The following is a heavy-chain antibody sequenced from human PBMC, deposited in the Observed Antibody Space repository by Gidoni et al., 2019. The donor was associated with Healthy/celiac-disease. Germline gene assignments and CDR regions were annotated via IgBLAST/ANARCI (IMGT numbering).Heavy chain of an antibody. D-gene: IGHD3-22*01. Sequence: EVQLVESGGGLVQPGGSLRLSCAASGFTFSSYSMNWVRQAPGKGLEWVSYISSSSSTIYYADSVKGRFTISRDNAKNSLYLQMNSLRAEDTAVYYCARDPSTMIVVVITLDYWGQGTLVTVSS. J-gene: IGHJ4*02. V-gene: IGHV3-48*01. CDR2: ISSSSSTI. CDR1: GFTFSSYS. CDR3: ARDPSTMIVVVITLDY.